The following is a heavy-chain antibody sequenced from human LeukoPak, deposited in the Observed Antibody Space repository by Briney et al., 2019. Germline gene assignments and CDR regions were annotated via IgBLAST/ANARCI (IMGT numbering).Heavy chain of an antibody. CDR2: INPNSGGT. CDR3: ARVRRYSSSWFRSYYYYMDV. CDR1: GYTFTGYY. Sequence: ASVKVFCKASGYTFTGYYMHWVRQAPGQGLEWMGWINPNSGGTNYAQKFQGRVTMTRDTSISTAYMELSRLRSDDTAVYYCARVRRYSSSWFRSYYYYMDVWGKGTTVTVSS. J-gene: IGHJ6*03. V-gene: IGHV1-2*02. D-gene: IGHD6-13*01.